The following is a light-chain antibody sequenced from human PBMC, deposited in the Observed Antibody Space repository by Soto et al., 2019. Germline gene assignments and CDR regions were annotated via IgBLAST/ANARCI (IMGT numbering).Light chain of an antibody. CDR1: QVINNW. V-gene: IGKV1-12*02. CDR3: QQANSFPFT. J-gene: IGKJ3*01. Sequence: DIQMTQSPSSVSASVGDRVTITCRASQVINNWLAWYQQKPGKAPNLLIYAASTLQTGVPSRFIGSRSWTDFTLTISSLQPEDFPTYYCQQANSFPFTFGPGTKVDIK. CDR2: AAS.